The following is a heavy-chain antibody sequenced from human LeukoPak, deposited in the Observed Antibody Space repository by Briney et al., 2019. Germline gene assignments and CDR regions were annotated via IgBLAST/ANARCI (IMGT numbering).Heavy chain of an antibody. J-gene: IGHJ3*02. D-gene: IGHD3-10*01. V-gene: IGHV4-39*07. CDR2: IYYSGST. CDR3: ARDRGYYYGSGRRDAFDI. Sequence: TSETLSLTCTISGGSISSSSYYWGWIRQPPGKGLEWIGSIYYSGSTYYNPSLKSRVTISVDTSKNQFSLKLISVTAADTAVYYCARDRGYYYGSGRRDAFDIWGQGTMVTVSS. CDR1: GGSISSSSYY.